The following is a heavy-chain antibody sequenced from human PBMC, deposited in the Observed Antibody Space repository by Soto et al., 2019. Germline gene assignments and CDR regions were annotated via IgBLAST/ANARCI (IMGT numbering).Heavy chain of an antibody. CDR3: ARDQGTTAY. CDR1: GFTVGNNY. J-gene: IGHJ4*02. D-gene: IGHD1-7*01. Sequence: EVQLVESGGGLIQPGGSLRLSWAASGFTVGNNYMTWVRQAPGTGLEWVSFIFSGGTTDYADSVKGRFTISRDNSKNTRYLQMHSLRAEDTAVYYCARDQGTTAYWGQGTLFTFSS. CDR2: IFSGGTT. V-gene: IGHV3-53*01.